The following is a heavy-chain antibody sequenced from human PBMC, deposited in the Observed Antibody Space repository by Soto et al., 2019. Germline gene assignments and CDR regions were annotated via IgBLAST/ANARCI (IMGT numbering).Heavy chain of an antibody. J-gene: IGHJ4*02. V-gene: IGHV3-23*01. Sequence: VGSLRLSCAASGFTFGSYAMSWVRQAPGKGLEWVSAISGSGGSTYYADSVKGRFTISRDNSKNTLYLQMNSLRAEDTAVYYCAKRSRSWYYFDYWGQGTLVTVSS. D-gene: IGHD6-13*01. CDR1: GFTFGSYA. CDR3: AKRSRSWYYFDY. CDR2: ISGSGGST.